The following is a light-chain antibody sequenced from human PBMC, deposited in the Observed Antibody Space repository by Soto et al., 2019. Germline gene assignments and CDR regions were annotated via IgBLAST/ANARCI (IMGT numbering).Light chain of an antibody. CDR2: DVS. J-gene: IGLJ1*01. V-gene: IGLV2-14*01. CDR3: SSYTSSSTLV. CDR1: SSDVGGYNY. Sequence: QSVLTQPASVSGSPGQSITISCTGTSSDVGGYNYVSWYQQHPGKAPKLMIYDVSHRPSGVSNRFSGSKSGNTASLTISGRQAEDEADYYCSSYTSSSTLVFGSGTKLTVL.